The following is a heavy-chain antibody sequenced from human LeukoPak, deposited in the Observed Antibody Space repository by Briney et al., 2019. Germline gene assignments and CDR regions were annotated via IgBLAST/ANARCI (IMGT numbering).Heavy chain of an antibody. CDR1: GFTFSSYA. CDR3: ARGGSGNWNAPFDY. J-gene: IGHJ4*02. CDR2: ISYDGSKK. D-gene: IGHD1-1*01. Sequence: GRSLRLSCAASGFTFSSYAMHWVRQAPGKGLEWVAVISYDGSKKYYADSVKGRFTISRDNAKNSLYLQMNSLRAEDTAVYYCARGGSGNWNAPFDYWGQGTLVTVSS. V-gene: IGHV3-30*04.